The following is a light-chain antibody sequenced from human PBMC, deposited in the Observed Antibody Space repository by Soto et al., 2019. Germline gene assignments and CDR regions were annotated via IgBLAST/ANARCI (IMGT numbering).Light chain of an antibody. Sequence: IEVTQSPATLSVSPGEIATISCRASQSVSSSYLAWYQQKPGQAPRIIIYGASSRATGIPDRFSGSGSGTGFTLTISRLEPEDFAVYYCQQYGSSPGTFGQGTKVDIK. J-gene: IGKJ1*01. CDR1: QSVSSSY. V-gene: IGKV3-20*01. CDR2: GAS. CDR3: QQYGSSPGT.